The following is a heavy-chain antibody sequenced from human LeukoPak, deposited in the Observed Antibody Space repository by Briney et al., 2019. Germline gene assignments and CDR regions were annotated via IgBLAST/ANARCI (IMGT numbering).Heavy chain of an antibody. J-gene: IGHJ4*02. V-gene: IGHV1-46*01. CDR2: INPSGGST. D-gene: IGHD6-13*01. CDR1: GYTFTSYY. CDR3: ARDARLTSSSWGEGAGY. Sequence: ASVKVSCKASGYTFTSYYMHWVRQAPGQGLEWMGIINPSGGSTSYAQKFQGRVTMTRDTSTSTVYMELSSLRSEDTAVYYCARDARLTSSSWGEGAGYWGQGTLVTVSS.